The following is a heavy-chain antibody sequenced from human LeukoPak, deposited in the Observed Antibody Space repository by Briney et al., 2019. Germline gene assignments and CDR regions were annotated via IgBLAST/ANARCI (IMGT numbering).Heavy chain of an antibody. V-gene: IGHV4-30-2*01. CDR1: GGSISSGGYS. D-gene: IGHD3-22*01. CDR3: ARGYGDYYDSSGYYPDALDI. Sequence: NSSETLSLTCAVSGGSISSGGYSWSWIRQPPGKGLEWIGYIYHSGSTYYNPSLKSRVTISVDRSKNQFSLKLSSVTAADTAVYYCARGYGDYYDSSGYYPDALDIWGQGTMVTVSS. CDR2: IYHSGST. J-gene: IGHJ3*02.